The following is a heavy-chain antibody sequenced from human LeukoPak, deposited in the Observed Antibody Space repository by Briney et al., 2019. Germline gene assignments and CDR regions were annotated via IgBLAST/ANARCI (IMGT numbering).Heavy chain of an antibody. J-gene: IGHJ4*02. Sequence: ASVKVSCKASGYTFTSYDINWVRQATGQGLEWMGRINPNTGDTNYAQNFQGRVTMTTDTSSSTAYMELGSLRSDDTAVYYCAPGTMTYDYWGQGTLVTVSS. CDR1: GYTFTSYD. D-gene: IGHD6-13*01. CDR2: INPNTGDT. V-gene: IGHV1-2*02. CDR3: APGTMTYDY.